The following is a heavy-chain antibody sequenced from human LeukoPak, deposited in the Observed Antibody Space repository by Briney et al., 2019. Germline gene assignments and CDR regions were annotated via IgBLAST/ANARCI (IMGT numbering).Heavy chain of an antibody. V-gene: IGHV3-30*04. CDR2: ISYDGSDK. Sequence: GGSLRLSCAGSGFTFSRYAMHWVCQAPGKGLEWVAVISYDGSDKYYADSVKGRFTNSRDNSKNTLYLQMNSLRAEDTAVYYCARDLDMITMVRGATYYFDYWGQGTLVTVSS. D-gene: IGHD3-10*01. CDR1: GFTFSRYA. J-gene: IGHJ4*02. CDR3: ARDLDMITMVRGATYYFDY.